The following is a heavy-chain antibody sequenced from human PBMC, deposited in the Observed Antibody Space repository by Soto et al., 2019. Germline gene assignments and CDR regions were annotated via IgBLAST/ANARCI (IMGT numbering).Heavy chain of an antibody. J-gene: IGHJ4*02. D-gene: IGHD2-15*01. V-gene: IGHV4-39*01. CDR3: ARRDPGRETLPY. CDR1: GDSISSSSYY. Sequence: PSETLSLTCTVFGDSISSSSYYWSWIRQPPGKGLEWIGSIYYSGNTYYNPSLKSRVTISVDTSKNQFSLKLTSVTAADTAIYYCARRDPGRETLPYWGQGTQVTVYS. CDR2: IYYSGNT.